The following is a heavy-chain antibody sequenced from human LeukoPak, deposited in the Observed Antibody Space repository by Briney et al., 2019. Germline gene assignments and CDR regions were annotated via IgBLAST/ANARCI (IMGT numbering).Heavy chain of an antibody. D-gene: IGHD4-17*01. CDR2: INHSGST. Sequence: SETLSLTCAVYGGSFSGYSWSWIRQPPGKGLEWIGEINHSGSTNYNPSLKSRVTISVDTSKNQFSLKLSSVTAADTAVYYCATPPPLYGDPTTGDAFDIWGQGTMVTVSS. CDR1: GGSFSGYS. V-gene: IGHV4-34*01. CDR3: ATPPPLYGDPTTGDAFDI. J-gene: IGHJ3*02.